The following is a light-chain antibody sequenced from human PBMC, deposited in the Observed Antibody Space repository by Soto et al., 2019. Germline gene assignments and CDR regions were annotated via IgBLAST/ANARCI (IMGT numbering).Light chain of an antibody. Sequence: EIVLTQSPATLSLSPGERATLSCRASQSVSSNLAWYQQKPGQAPRLLIYDASNRATGIPARFSGSGSGTDFTLTIRRLETEDFAVYYCQRGDTFGQGKRLEIK. CDR2: DAS. CDR3: QRGDT. J-gene: IGKJ5*01. V-gene: IGKV3-11*01. CDR1: QSVSSN.